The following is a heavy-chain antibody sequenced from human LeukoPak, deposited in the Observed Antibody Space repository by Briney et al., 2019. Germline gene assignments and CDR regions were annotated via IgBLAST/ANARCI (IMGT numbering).Heavy chain of an antibody. CDR2: INHSGST. D-gene: IGHD3-9*01. V-gene: IGHV4-39*07. Sequence: SETLSLTCTVSGGSISSGSYYWSWIRQPPGEGLEWIGEINHSGSTNYNPSLKSRVTISVDTSKNQFSLKLSSVTAADTAVYYCARKSTRYFDSLNWFDPWGQGTLVTVSS. J-gene: IGHJ5*02. CDR3: ARKSTRYFDSLNWFDP. CDR1: GGSISSGSYY.